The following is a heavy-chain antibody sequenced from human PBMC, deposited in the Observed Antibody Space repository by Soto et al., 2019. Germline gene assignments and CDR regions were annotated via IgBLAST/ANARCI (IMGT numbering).Heavy chain of an antibody. Sequence: PSETLSLTCTVSGGSISSYYWNWIRQPPGKGLEWIGYIYYSGSTNYNPSLKSRVTISVDTSKNQFSLKLSSVTAADTAVYYCARYCSGGSCYYGGVVYWGQGTLVTVSS. J-gene: IGHJ4*02. CDR2: IYYSGST. CDR1: GGSISSYY. D-gene: IGHD2-15*01. CDR3: ARYCSGGSCYYGGVVY. V-gene: IGHV4-59*08.